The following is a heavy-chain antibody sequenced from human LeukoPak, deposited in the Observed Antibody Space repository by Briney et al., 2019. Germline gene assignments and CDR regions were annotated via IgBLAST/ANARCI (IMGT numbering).Heavy chain of an antibody. D-gene: IGHD6-19*01. CDR2: IWSDGSNQ. Sequence: GMSLRLSCAASGFSFRTYAMHWVRQAPGKGLDWVAMIWSDGSNQYYADSVKGRFTISSDNSKNTLYLQMNSLRAEDTAVYYCAREGAVAGNYFDYWGQGTLVTVSS. CDR1: GFSFRTYA. J-gene: IGHJ4*02. CDR3: AREGAVAGNYFDY. V-gene: IGHV3-33*01.